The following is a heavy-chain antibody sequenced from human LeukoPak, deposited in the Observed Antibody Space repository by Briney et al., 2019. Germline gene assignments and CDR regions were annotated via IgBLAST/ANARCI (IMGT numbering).Heavy chain of an antibody. V-gene: IGHV4-31*03. J-gene: IGHJ4*02. D-gene: IGHD2-8*01. Sequence: PSQTLSLTCTVSGGSISSGGYYWSWIRQHPGKGLEWIGYIYYSGSTYYNPSLKSRVTISVDTSKNQFSLKLSSVTAADTAVYYCARTPYCTNGVCYNGPYYFDYWGQGTLVTVSS. CDR1: GGSISSGGYY. CDR3: ARTPYCTNGVCYNGPYYFDY. CDR2: IYYSGST.